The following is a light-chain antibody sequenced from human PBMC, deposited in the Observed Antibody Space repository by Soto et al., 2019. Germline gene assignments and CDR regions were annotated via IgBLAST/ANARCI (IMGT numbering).Light chain of an antibody. Sequence: DIQMTQSPPTLSASVGDRVTITCRGSQSISSWLAWYQKKPGKAPRLLIYDASSLESGVPSRFSGSGFGTEFTLTIPSLQPDDFATYYCQQYNRFPLTFGGGTQVEIK. CDR1: QSISSW. CDR2: DAS. CDR3: QQYNRFPLT. J-gene: IGKJ4*01. V-gene: IGKV1-5*01.